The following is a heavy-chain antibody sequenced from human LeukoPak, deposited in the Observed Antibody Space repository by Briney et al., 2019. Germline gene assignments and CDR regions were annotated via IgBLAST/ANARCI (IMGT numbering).Heavy chain of an antibody. V-gene: IGHV1-69*05. CDR3: ATRSLVTTFYYYYMDV. CDR2: IIPIFGTA. D-gene: IGHD4-17*01. Sequence: GASVKVSCKASGGTFSSYAISWVRQTPGQELEWMGGIIPIFGTANYAQKFQGRVTITTDESTSTAYMELSSLRSEDTAVYYCATRSLVTTFYYYYMDVWGKGTTVTVSS. J-gene: IGHJ6*03. CDR1: GGTFSSYA.